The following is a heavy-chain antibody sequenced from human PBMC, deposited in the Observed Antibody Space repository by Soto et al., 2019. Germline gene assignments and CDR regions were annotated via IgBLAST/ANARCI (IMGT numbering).Heavy chain of an antibody. D-gene: IGHD3-3*01. J-gene: IGHJ6*02. V-gene: IGHV3-23*01. Sequence: EVQLLESGGGLVQPGGSLRLSCAASGFTFSSYAMSWVRQAPGKGLEWVSAISGSGGSTYYADSVKGRFTISRDNSKNTLYLQMNSLRAEDTAVYYCARADVLRFLEWLPKDYYGMDVWGQGTTVTVSS. CDR1: GFTFSSYA. CDR3: ARADVLRFLEWLPKDYYGMDV. CDR2: ISGSGGST.